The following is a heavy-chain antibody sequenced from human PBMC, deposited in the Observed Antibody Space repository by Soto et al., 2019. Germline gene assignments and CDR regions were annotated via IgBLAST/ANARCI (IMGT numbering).Heavy chain of an antibody. V-gene: IGHV4-61*01. CDR3: ARWLDTAMVTGFDY. J-gene: IGHJ4*02. D-gene: IGHD5-18*01. CDR2: IYYSGST. CDR1: GCSVSSGSYY. Sequence: SETLSLTCTVSGCSVSSGSYYWSWILQPPGKGLEWIGYIYYSGSTNYNPSLKSRVTISVDTSKNQFSLKLSSVTAADTAVYYCARWLDTAMVTGFDYWGQGTLVTVSS.